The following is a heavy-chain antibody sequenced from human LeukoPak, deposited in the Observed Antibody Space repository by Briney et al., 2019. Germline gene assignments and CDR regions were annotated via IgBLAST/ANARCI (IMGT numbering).Heavy chain of an antibody. CDR3: ARVSGRILVRGVSFFDY. CDR2: ISSSGSTI. V-gene: IGHV3-48*03. J-gene: IGHJ4*02. CDR1: GFTFSSYE. D-gene: IGHD3-10*01. Sequence: GGSLRLSCAASGFTFSSYEMNWVRQAPGKGLEWVSYISSSGSTIYYADSVKGRFTISRDNAKNSLYLQMNSLRAEDTAVYYCARVSGRILVRGVSFFDYWGQGTLVTVSS.